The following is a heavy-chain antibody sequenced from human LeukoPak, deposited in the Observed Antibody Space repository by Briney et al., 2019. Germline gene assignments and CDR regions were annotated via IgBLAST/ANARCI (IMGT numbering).Heavy chain of an antibody. D-gene: IGHD2-15*01. Sequence: PGGSLRLSCAASGITFSRYWMSWVRQAPGKGLEWVANIKQDGSEKYCVDSVKGRFTISRDNAKNSLYLQMNSLRAEDTAVYYCARIGLGHIVVVVAATQYYFDYWGQGTLVTVSS. V-gene: IGHV3-7*01. J-gene: IGHJ4*02. CDR2: IKQDGSEK. CDR3: ARIGLGHIVVVVAATQYYFDY. CDR1: GITFSRYW.